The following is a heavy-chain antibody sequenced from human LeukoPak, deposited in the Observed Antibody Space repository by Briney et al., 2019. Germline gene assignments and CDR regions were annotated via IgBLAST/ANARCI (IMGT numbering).Heavy chain of an antibody. CDR2: ISGSGRTI. CDR3: ARGIFGGSGRDQV. Sequence: PGGSLRLSCAASGFTFSSYEMHWVRQAPGKGLEWVSYISGSGRTIYYADSVKGRFTISRDNAKNSLYLQMNSLRAEDKAVYFCARGIFGGSGRDQVWGRGTTVTVSS. D-gene: IGHD3-10*01. CDR1: GFTFSSYE. V-gene: IGHV3-48*03. J-gene: IGHJ6*02.